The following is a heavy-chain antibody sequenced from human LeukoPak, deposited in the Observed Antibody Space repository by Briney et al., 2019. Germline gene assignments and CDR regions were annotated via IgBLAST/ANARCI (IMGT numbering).Heavy chain of an antibody. CDR3: ARLRAAQTYDC. CDR2: ISGGSTST. J-gene: IGHJ4*02. V-gene: IGHV3-21*01. CDR1: GFTFSRYS. Sequence: GGSLRLSCAVSGFTFSRYSMNWVRQAPGKGLEWVSVISGGSTSTFYADSVKGRFTISRDNPKNSLYLQMNSLRAEDTAIYYCARLRAAQTYDCWGQGTLVTVSS. D-gene: IGHD6-13*01.